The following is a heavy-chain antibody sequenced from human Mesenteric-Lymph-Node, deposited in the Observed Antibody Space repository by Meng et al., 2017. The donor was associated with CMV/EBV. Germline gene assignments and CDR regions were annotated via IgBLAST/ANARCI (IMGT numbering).Heavy chain of an antibody. CDR1: GFPFSFYP. CDR3: AKDQVGMDV. CDR2: ISHDGSNK. V-gene: IGHV3-30*04. Sequence: GESLKISCAASGFPFSFYPMHWVRQTPGKGLQWVSLISHDGSNKYYADSVKGRFTISRDNSKNTLYLQMNSLRAEDTAVYYCAKDQVGMDVWGQGTTVTVSS. J-gene: IGHJ6*02.